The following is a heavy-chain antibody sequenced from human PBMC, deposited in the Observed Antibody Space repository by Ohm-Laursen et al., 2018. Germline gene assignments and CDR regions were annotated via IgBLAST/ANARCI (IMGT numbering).Heavy chain of an antibody. CDR1: GFTFPNYA. CDR2: ISGSRGTT. J-gene: IGHJ4*02. D-gene: IGHD2-15*01. Sequence: SLRLSCTASGFTFPNYAMSWVRQAPGKGLEWVSGISGSRGTTYYADSVRGRFTISRDNSKNTLYLQMNSLRAEDTAVYYCAKQQDIVVVVAASLNYWGQGTLVTVSS. CDR3: AKQQDIVVVVAASLNY. V-gene: IGHV3-23*01.